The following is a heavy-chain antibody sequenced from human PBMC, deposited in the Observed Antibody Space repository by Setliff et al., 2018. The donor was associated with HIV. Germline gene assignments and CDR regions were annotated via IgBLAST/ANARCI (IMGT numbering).Heavy chain of an antibody. D-gene: IGHD3-22*01. CDR3: ARVRLTMIMMVDYFDQ. V-gene: IGHV4-61*02. CDR1: GGSISSGSYY. Sequence: SETLSLTCTVSGGSISSGSYYWSWIRQPAGKELEWIGRIYSTGDTNYNPSLKSRVTLSADTSKNQLSLILTSVTAADTAVYYCARVRLTMIMMVDYFDQWGQGTLVTVSS. J-gene: IGHJ4*02. CDR2: IYSTGDT.